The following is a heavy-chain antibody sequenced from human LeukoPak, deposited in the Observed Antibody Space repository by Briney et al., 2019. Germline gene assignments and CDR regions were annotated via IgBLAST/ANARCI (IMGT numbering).Heavy chain of an antibody. D-gene: IGHD3-9*01. CDR3: ARQRYFDWLTPTSRYNWFDP. J-gene: IGHJ5*02. CDR2: INHSGST. Sequence: SETLSLTCAVYGGSFSGYYWSWIRQPPGKGLEWIGEINHSGSTNYNPSLKSRVTISIDTSKNQFSLKLSSVTAADTAVYYCARQRYFDWLTPTSRYNWFDPWGQGTLVTVSS. V-gene: IGHV4-34*01. CDR1: GGSFSGYY.